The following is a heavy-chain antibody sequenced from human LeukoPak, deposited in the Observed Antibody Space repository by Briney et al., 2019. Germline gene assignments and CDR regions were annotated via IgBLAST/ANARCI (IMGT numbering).Heavy chain of an antibody. V-gene: IGHV3-72*01. Sequence: PGGSLRLSCAASGFTFSSYAMAWVRQAPGKGLEWVGRTRNKANSYTTEYAASVKGRFTISRDDSKNSLYLQMNSLKTEDTAVYYYARETISGYSHDAFDIWGQGTMVTVSS. CDR3: ARETISGYSHDAFDI. CDR2: TRNKANSYTT. J-gene: IGHJ3*02. D-gene: IGHD3-22*01. CDR1: GFTFSSYA.